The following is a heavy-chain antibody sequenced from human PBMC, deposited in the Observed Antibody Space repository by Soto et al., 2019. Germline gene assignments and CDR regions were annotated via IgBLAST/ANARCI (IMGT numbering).Heavy chain of an antibody. Sequence: MLSETLSLTCTVSGGSISSYYWSWIRQPPGKGLEWIGYIYYSGSTNYNPSLKSRVTISVDTSKNQFSLKLSSVTAADTAVYYCARDRIDYGDYYYGMDVWGQGATVTVSS. V-gene: IGHV4-59*01. CDR2: IYYSGST. J-gene: IGHJ6*02. CDR1: GGSISSYY. CDR3: ARDRIDYGDYYYGMDV. D-gene: IGHD4-17*01.